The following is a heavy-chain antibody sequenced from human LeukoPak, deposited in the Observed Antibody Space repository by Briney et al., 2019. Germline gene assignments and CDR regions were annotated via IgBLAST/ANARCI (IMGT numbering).Heavy chain of an antibody. CDR3: ACRGYSYGYPLDAFDI. V-gene: IGHV4-39*01. J-gene: IGHJ3*02. Sequence: PSETLSLTCTVSGDSISDVNYYWGWIRQPPGKGLEWIGSIYYSGSTYYNPSLKSRVTISVDTSKNQFSLKLSSVTAADTAVYYCACRGYSYGYPLDAFDIWGQGTMVTVSS. CDR1: GDSISDVNYY. D-gene: IGHD5-18*01. CDR2: IYYSGST.